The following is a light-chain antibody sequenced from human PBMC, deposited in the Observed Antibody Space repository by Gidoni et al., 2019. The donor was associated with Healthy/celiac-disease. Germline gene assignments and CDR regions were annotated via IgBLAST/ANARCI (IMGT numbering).Light chain of an antibody. V-gene: IGKV3-20*01. CDR1: QSVSSSY. Sequence: EIVLTQSPGTLSLSPGERATLSCRASQSVSSSYLAWYQQKPGQAPRHLIYGASSRATGIPDRCSGSGAGTEFTLTISRLEPEDVAVYYCQQYGSSSPWTFGQGTKVEIK. CDR3: QQYGSSSPWT. J-gene: IGKJ1*01. CDR2: GAS.